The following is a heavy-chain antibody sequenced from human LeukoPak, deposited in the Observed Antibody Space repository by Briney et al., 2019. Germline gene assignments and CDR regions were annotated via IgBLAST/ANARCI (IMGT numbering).Heavy chain of an antibody. V-gene: IGHV3-23*01. CDR3: AKDQPLWFGELSSIDY. CDR1: GFTFSSYG. D-gene: IGHD3-10*01. J-gene: IGHJ4*02. Sequence: PGGSLRLSCEASGFTFSSYGMSWVRQAPGKGLEWVSAISGSGGSTYYADSVKGRFTISRDNSKNTLYLQMNSLRAEDTAVYYCAKDQPLWFGELSSIDYWGQGTLVTVSS. CDR2: ISGSGGST.